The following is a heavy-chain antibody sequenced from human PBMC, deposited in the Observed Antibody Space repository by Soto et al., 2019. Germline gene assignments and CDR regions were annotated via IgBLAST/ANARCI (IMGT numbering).Heavy chain of an antibody. J-gene: IGHJ4*02. CDR3: ARDKYYYDSSGYYLLDDY. CDR2: ISDSGNST. V-gene: IGHV3-23*01. CDR1: GFTFSSYA. Sequence: GGSLRLSCAASGFTFSSYAMSWVRQAPGKGLEWVSTISDSGNSTYSADSVKGRFTISRDNSKNTLYLQMNSLRAEDTAVYYCARDKYYYDSSGYYLLDDYWGQGTLVTVSS. D-gene: IGHD3-22*01.